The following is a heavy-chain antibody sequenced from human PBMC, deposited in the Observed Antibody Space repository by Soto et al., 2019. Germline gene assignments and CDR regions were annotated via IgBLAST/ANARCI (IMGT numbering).Heavy chain of an antibody. CDR1: GFTFSSYG. D-gene: IGHD6-19*01. CDR3: AKPLFDQWLLDD. Sequence: GGSLRLSCAASGFTFSSYGMHWVRQAPGKGLEWVAVISYDGSNKYYADSVKGRFTISRDNSKNTLYLQMNSLRAEDTAVYYCAKPLFDQWLLDDRGQGPPVTVSS. J-gene: IGHJ4*02. V-gene: IGHV3-30*18. CDR2: ISYDGSNK.